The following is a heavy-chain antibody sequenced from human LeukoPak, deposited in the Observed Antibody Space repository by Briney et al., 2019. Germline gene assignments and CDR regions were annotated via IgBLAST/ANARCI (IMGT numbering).Heavy chain of an antibody. V-gene: IGHV1-2*02. CDR1: GYLFKGYF. D-gene: IGHD5/OR15-5a*01. J-gene: IGHJ5*02. CDR3: TRGVVSTTFTFDP. CDR2: VNPSTGDT. Sequence: ASVKVSCKASGYLFKGYFIHWVRQAPAQRLEWRGWVNPSTGDTHYTQKFQGRVTMTRDTSINTAYMELTSLTSDDTAMYFCTRGVVSTTFTFDPWGQGTLVTVSS.